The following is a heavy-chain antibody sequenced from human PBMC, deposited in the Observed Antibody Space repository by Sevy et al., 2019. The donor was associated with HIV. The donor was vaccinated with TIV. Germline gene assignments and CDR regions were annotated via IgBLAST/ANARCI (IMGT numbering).Heavy chain of an antibody. CDR3: AKGDEPAADYADYVPTAFDI. V-gene: IGHV3-23*01. CDR2: ISGPGALT. Sequence: GGSLRLSCAVSGFTFRSYAMSWVRQAPGKGLEWVSSISGPGALTYYAESVKGRFTISRDNSKNTLFLQMNSLRAEDTALYYCAKGDEPAADYADYVPTAFDIWGQGTMVTVSS. D-gene: IGHD4-17*01. J-gene: IGHJ3*02. CDR1: GFTFRSYA.